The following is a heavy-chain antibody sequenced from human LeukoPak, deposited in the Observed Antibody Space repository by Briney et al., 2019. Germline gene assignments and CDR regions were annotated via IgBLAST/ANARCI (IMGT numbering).Heavy chain of an antibody. Sequence: SETLSLTCTVSGGSISSSSYYWGWIRQPPGKGLEWIGSIYYSGSTYYNPSLKSRVTISVDTSNNQFSLKLTSVTAADTAAYYCARLIQFGGLPTPWGQGTLVTVSS. CDR2: IYYSGST. CDR3: ARLIQFGGLPTP. J-gene: IGHJ5*02. V-gene: IGHV4-39*01. CDR1: GGSISSSSYY. D-gene: IGHD3-16*01.